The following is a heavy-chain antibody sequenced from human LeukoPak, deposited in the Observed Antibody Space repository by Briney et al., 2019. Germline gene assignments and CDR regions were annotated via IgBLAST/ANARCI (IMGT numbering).Heavy chain of an antibody. CDR1: GFPFSTFW. CDR3: TGETYYFDH. V-gene: IGHV3-7*04. Sequence: GRSLRLSCAVSGFPFSTFWMSWVRQAPGKGLEWVANINQDGSEKYYVDSVRGRFAISRDNAKNSLYLQMNSLRPEDTAMYYCTGETYYFDHWGQGALGTVSS. J-gene: IGHJ4*02. CDR2: INQDGSEK.